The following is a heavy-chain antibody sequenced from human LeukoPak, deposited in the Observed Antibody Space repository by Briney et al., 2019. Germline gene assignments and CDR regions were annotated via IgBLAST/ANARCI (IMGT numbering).Heavy chain of an antibody. Sequence: GGSLRLSCAASGFTFSSYSMNWVRQAPGKGLEWVSPLRSSSSYIYYADSVKGRFTISRDNAKNSLYLQMNSLRAEDTAVYYCARDQHSYGYAPYYFDYWGQGTLVTVSS. CDR1: GFTFSSYS. CDR3: ARDQHSYGYAPYYFDY. J-gene: IGHJ4*02. CDR2: LRSSSSYI. V-gene: IGHV3-21*01. D-gene: IGHD5-18*01.